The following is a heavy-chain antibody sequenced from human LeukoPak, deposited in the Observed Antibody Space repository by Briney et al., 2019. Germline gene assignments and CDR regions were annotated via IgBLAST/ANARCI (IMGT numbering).Heavy chain of an antibody. CDR3: ARPRGCGSSRCNNFDY. CDR1: GFTLSTYA. J-gene: IGHJ4*02. V-gene: IGHV3-23*01. Sequence: GGSLRLSCAASGFTLSTYAMSWVRQTPGKGLEWVAATSSSDAGTYHADSVRGRFTISRDNSKNTLYLQMNSLRAEDTAVYYCARPRGCGSSRCNNFDYWGQGTLVTVSS. D-gene: IGHD2-2*01. CDR2: TSSSDAGT.